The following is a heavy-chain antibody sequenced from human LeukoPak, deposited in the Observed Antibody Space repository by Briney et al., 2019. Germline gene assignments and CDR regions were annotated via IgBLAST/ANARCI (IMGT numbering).Heavy chain of an antibody. J-gene: IGHJ4*02. V-gene: IGHV4-59*01. D-gene: IGHD6-19*01. Sequence: SETLSLTCTVSGGSISSYYWSWIRQPPGKGLEWIGYIYYNGDTSYNPSLKSRVTISVDSSKNQFSLELSSVTAADTAVYYCARYASHGWRFDYWGQGTLVTVSS. CDR2: IYYNGDT. CDR3: ARYASHGWRFDY. CDR1: GGSISSYY.